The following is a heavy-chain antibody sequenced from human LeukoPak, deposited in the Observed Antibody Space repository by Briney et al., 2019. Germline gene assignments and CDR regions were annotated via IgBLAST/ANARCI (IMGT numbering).Heavy chain of an antibody. CDR1: GYAFTSFG. CDR3: TRDLGVDTTMIFFDY. V-gene: IGHV1-18*01. Sequence: ASVKVSCKASGYAFTSFGISWVRQAPGQGLEWMGWISAYNGNTNYAQKLQGRVTMTTDTSTSTAYMEIRSLRSDDTAVYYCTRDLGVDTTMIFFDYWGQGSLVTVSS. J-gene: IGHJ4*02. CDR2: ISAYNGNT. D-gene: IGHD3/OR15-3a*01.